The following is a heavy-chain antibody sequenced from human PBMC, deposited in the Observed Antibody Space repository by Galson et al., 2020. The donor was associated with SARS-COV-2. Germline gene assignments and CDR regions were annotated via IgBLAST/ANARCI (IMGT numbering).Heavy chain of an antibody. J-gene: IGHJ1*01. CDR2: IYYSGST. D-gene: IGHD3-22*01. V-gene: IGHV4-39*01. CDR3: ARHSSGYQEYFQH. Sequence: SETLSLTCTVSGGSISSSSYYWGWIRQPPGKGLEWLGSIYYSGSTYYNPSLKSRVTISVDTSKNQFSLKLSSVTAADTAVYYCARHSSGYQEYFQHWGQGSLVTVSS. CDR1: GGSISSSSYY.